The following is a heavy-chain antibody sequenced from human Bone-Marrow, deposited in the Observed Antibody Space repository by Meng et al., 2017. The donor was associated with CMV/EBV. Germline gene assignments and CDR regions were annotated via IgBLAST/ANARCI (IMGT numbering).Heavy chain of an antibody. D-gene: IGHD3-3*01. V-gene: IGHV3-30*02. CDR3: AKDYDFWSAYPDYFGMDV. CDR2: IGYDGNKK. CDR1: FSTYG. Sequence: FSTYGMHWVRQAPSKGLEWVAVIGYDGNKKYYADSVKGRFTISRDNSKNTLYLQMNSLRVEDTAVFYCAKDYDFWSAYPDYFGMDVWGQGTTVTVSS. J-gene: IGHJ6*02.